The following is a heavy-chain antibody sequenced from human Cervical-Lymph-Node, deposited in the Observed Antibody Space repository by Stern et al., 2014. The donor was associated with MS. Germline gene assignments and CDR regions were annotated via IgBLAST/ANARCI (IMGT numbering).Heavy chain of an antibody. CDR3: ARLAAAGPLDY. CDR1: GGSILTSY. D-gene: IGHD6-13*01. CDR2: IYYGGST. J-gene: IGHJ4*02. Sequence: VQLVESGPGLVKPSETLSLTCSVSGGSILTSYWSWIRQPPGKGLEWIGYIYYGGSTHYHPSLKSRLTISLDTSKEQFSLKLSSVTAADTAVYYCARLAAAGPLDYWGQGTLVTVSS. V-gene: IGHV4-59*08.